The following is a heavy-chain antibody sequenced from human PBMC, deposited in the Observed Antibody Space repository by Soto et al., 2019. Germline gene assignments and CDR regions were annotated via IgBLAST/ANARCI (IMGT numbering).Heavy chain of an antibody. D-gene: IGHD3-10*01. CDR2: INPNSGGT. CDR1: GYTFTGYY. CDR3: ARGLVRGDIITSPFDY. Sequence: ASVKVSCKASGYTFTGYYMHWVRQAPGQGLEWMGWINPNSGGTNYAQKFQGWVTMTRDTSISTAYMELSRLRSDDTAVYYCARGLVRGDIITSPFDYWSQGTLVTVSS. J-gene: IGHJ4*02. V-gene: IGHV1-2*04.